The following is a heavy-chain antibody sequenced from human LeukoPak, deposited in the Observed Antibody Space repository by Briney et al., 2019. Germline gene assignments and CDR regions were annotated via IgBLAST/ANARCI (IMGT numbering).Heavy chain of an antibody. Sequence: SVKVSCKASGGTFISYAISWVRQAPGQGLEWMGRIIPIFGTANYAQKFQGRVTITTDESTSTAYMELSSLRSEDTAVYYCARGMVSLGAFDIWGQGTMVTVSS. CDR1: GGTFISYA. V-gene: IGHV1-69*05. CDR2: IIPIFGTA. CDR3: ARGMVSLGAFDI. D-gene: IGHD5-18*01. J-gene: IGHJ3*02.